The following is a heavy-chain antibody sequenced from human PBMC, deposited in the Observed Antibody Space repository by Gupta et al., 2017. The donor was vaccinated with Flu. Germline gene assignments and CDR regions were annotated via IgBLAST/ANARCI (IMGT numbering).Heavy chain of an antibody. CDR1: GVTYTGNA. J-gene: IGHJ3*01. V-gene: IGHV1-69*06. CDR2: ISPIFGTV. D-gene: IGHD3-16*02. Sequence: VQLVQSGAEVKKPGSSVKVSCRASGVTYTGNAIIWVRQAPGQGLEWMGGISPIFGTVKYAQKFQDRVPISADKSTTTVYLEVNSLRFDDTAVYFCARTQGNYLPADAFDVWGQGTKVTVTS. CDR3: ARTQGNYLPADAFDV.